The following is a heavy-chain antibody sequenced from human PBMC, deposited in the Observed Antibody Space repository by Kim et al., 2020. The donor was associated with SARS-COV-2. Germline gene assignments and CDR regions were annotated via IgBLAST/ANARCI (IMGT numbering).Heavy chain of an antibody. CDR1: GYTLTELS. J-gene: IGHJ5*02. D-gene: IGHD3-3*01. CDR3: ATGNYDFWSGYTNWFDP. CDR2: FDPEDGET. V-gene: IGHV1-24*01. Sequence: ASVKVSCKVSGYTLTELSMHWVQQAPGKGLEWMGGFDPEDGETIYAQKFQGRVTMTEDTSTDTAYMELSSLRSEDTAVYYCATGNYDFWSGYTNWFDPWGQGTLVTVSS.